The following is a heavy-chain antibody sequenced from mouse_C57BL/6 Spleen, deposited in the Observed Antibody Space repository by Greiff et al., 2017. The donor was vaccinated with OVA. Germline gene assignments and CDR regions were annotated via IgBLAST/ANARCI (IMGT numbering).Heavy chain of an antibody. D-gene: IGHD2-4*01. J-gene: IGHJ4*01. Sequence: VHVKQSGGGLVKPGGSLKLSCAASGFTFSSYAMSWVRQTPEKRLEWVATISDGGSYTYYPDNVKGRFTISRDNAKNNLYLQMSHLKSEDTAMYYCARRGDYSLYAMDYWGQGTSVTVSS. CDR1: GFTFSSYA. V-gene: IGHV5-4*01. CDR3: ARRGDYSLYAMDY. CDR2: ISDGGSYT.